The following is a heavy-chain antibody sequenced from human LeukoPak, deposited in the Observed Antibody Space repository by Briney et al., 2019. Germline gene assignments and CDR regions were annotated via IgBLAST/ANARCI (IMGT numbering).Heavy chain of an antibody. CDR1: GFTFSSYA. CDR2: ISGSGGST. J-gene: IGHJ4*02. CDR3: AKPPLYDSSGYYYDY. D-gene: IGHD3-22*01. V-gene: IGHV3-23*01. Sequence: GGSLRLSCAAPGFTFSSYAMSWVRQAPGKGLEWVSAISGSGGSTYYADSVKGRCTISRDNSKNTLYLQMNSLRAEDTAVYYCAKPPLYDSSGYYYDYWGQGTLVTVSS.